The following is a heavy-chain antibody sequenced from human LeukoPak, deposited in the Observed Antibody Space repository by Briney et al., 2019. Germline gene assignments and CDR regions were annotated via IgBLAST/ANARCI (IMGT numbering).Heavy chain of an antibody. CDR3: ASLTYYYGSGSYRIGGCNWFDP. CDR1: GGSFSGYY. CDR2: INHSGST. Sequence: SETLSLTCAVYGGSFSGYYWSWIRQPPGKGLEWIGEINHSGSTNYNPSLKSRVTISVDTSKNQFSLKLSSVTAADTAVYYCASLTYYYGSGSYRIGGCNWFDPWGQGTLVTVSS. J-gene: IGHJ5*02. V-gene: IGHV4-34*01. D-gene: IGHD3-10*01.